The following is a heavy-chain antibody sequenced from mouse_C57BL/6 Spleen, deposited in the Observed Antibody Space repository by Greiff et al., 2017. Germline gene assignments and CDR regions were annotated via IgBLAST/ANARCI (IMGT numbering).Heavy chain of an antibody. V-gene: IGHV5-4*01. D-gene: IGHD1-1*01. CDR2: ISDGGSYT. Sequence: EVQLVESGGGLVKPGGSLKLSCAASGFTFSSYAMSWVRQTPEKRLEWVATISDGGSYTYYPDNVKGRFTISRDNAKNNLYLQMSHLKSEDTAMYYCARDRIPDYYGSSPFAYWGQGTLVTVSA. CDR1: GFTFSSYA. J-gene: IGHJ3*01. CDR3: ARDRIPDYYGSSPFAY.